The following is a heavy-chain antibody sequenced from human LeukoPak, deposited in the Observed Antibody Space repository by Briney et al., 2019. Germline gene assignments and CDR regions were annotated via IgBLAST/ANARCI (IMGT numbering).Heavy chain of an antibody. Sequence: GGSLRLSCVASGFSFSAYIMHWVRQAPGKGLDYVSAIRSDGSSTFYPNSVKGRFTISRDNSKSTLYLQMGSLRAEDTAVYYCTRRYGGHSGWAGYHDSWGQGTLVTVSS. CDR2: IRSDGSST. D-gene: IGHD6-19*01. CDR3: TRRYGGHSGWAGYHDS. V-gene: IGHV3-64*01. J-gene: IGHJ4*02. CDR1: GFSFSAYI.